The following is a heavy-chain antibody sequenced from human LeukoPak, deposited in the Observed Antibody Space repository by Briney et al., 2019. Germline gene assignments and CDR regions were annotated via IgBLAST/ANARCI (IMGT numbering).Heavy chain of an antibody. CDR3: ARAKPKNMVRGLIMRRESRYYFDY. Sequence: PGGSLRLSCAASGFTFSDSYMTWVRQAPGKGVEWVAYISGSGHDINYSESAKGRFTISRDNSKSTLYIQMNSLRAEDTAVYYCARAKPKNMVRGLIMRRESRYYFDYWGQGTLVTVSS. V-gene: IGHV3-11*05. J-gene: IGHJ4*02. CDR1: GFTFSDSY. CDR2: ISGSGHDI. D-gene: IGHD3-10*01.